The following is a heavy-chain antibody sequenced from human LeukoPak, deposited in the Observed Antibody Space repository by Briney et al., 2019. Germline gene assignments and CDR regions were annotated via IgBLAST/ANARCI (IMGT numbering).Heavy chain of an antibody. CDR3: ARACVYYDSSGCDY. Sequence: PGGSLRLSCAASGFTFSSYGMSWVRQAPGKGLEWVSSISSSSSYIYYADSVKGRFTISRDNARKSLYLQMNSLRAEDTAVYYCARACVYYDSSGCDYWGQGTLVTVSS. J-gene: IGHJ4*02. CDR2: ISSSSSYI. V-gene: IGHV3-21*01. CDR1: GFTFSSYG. D-gene: IGHD3-22*01.